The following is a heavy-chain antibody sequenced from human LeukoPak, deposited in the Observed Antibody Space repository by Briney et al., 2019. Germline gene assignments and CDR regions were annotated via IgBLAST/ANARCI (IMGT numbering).Heavy chain of an antibody. V-gene: IGHV3-9*01. CDR1: GFTFDDYA. J-gene: IGHJ4*02. CDR3: ARERNSGHAH. CDR2: ISWNSGSI. D-gene: IGHD5-12*01. Sequence: GGSLRLSCAASGFTFDDYAMHWVRQAPGKGLEWVSGISWNSGSIGYADSVKGRFTISRDNAKNSLYLQMNSLRAEDTALYYCARERNSGHAHWGQGTLVTVS.